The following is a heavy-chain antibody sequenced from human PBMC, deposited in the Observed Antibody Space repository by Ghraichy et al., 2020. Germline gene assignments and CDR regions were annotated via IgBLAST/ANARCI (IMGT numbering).Heavy chain of an antibody. CDR2: INHSGST. J-gene: IGHJ6*02. V-gene: IGHV4-34*01. Sequence: SETLSLTCAVYGGSFSGYYWSWIRQPPGKGLEWIGEINHSGSTNYNPSLKSRVTISVDTSKNQFSLKLSSVTAADTAVYYCARGLRYCSGGSCYYYYYGMDVWGQGTTVTVSS. CDR3: ARGLRYCSGGSCYYYYYGMDV. CDR1: GGSFSGYY. D-gene: IGHD2-15*01.